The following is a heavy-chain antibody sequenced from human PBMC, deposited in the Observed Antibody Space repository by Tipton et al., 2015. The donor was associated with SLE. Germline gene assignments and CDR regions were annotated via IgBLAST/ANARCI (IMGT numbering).Heavy chain of an antibody. V-gene: IGHV4-59*11. CDR3: ARDKFEGDYGMDV. D-gene: IGHD1-26*01. CDR2: IYYSGST. CDR1: GGSISSHY. J-gene: IGHJ6*02. Sequence: TLSLTCTVSGGSISSHYWSWIRQPPGKGLEWIGYIYYSGSTNYNPSLKSRVTISVDTSKNQFSLKLSSVTAADTAVYYCARDKFEGDYGMDVWGQGTTVTVSS.